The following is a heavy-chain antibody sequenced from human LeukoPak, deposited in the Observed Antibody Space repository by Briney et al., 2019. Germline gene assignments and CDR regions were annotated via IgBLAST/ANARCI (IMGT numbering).Heavy chain of an antibody. Sequence: GGSLRLSCAASGFTFSSYWMHWVRQAPGKGLVWVSRINSDGSSTSYADSVKGRFTISRDNSKNTLYLQMNSLRAEDTAVYYCAKDQLGYCSGGSCTVFDYEGPGSLFTVSS. V-gene: IGHV3-74*01. J-gene: IGHJ4*02. D-gene: IGHD2-15*01. CDR2: INSDGSST. CDR1: GFTFSSYW. CDR3: AKDQLGYCSGGSCTVFDY.